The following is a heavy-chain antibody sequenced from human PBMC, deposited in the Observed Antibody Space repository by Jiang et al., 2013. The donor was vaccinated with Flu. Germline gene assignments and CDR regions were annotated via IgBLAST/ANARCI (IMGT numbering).Heavy chain of an antibody. CDR3: ARGYHYDSSFYY. J-gene: IGHJ4*02. V-gene: IGHV6-1*01. CDR1: GDSVSSDSAA. D-gene: IGHD3-22*01. CDR2: TYYRSKWYN. Sequence: SQTLSLTCAISGDSVSSDSAAWNWIRQSPSRGLEWLGRTYYRSKWYNDYAESLKSRITINPDTSKNQFSLQMNSVTPEDTAVYYCARGYHYDSSFYYWGQGILVTVSS.